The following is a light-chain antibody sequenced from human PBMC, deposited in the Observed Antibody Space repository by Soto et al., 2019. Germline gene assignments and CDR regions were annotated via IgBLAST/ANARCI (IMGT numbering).Light chain of an antibody. Sequence: QSALTQPASVSGSPGQSITISCTGTSRDVGGYNYVSWHQQHPGKAPKVIITEVSNRPSGVSNRFSGSKSGNTASLTISGLQAEDEADYYCSSYVNSNTFVIFGGGTKVTVL. CDR2: EVS. CDR3: SSYVNSNTFVI. CDR1: SRDVGGYNY. V-gene: IGLV2-14*01. J-gene: IGLJ2*01.